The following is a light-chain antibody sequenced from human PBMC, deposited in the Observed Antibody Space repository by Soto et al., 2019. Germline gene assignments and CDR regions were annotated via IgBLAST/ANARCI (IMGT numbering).Light chain of an antibody. CDR2: DTT. J-gene: IGLJ1*01. CDR1: TGAVTNGHY. V-gene: IGLV7-46*01. Sequence: QPVVTQAPSLTVSPGGTITLTCDSSTGAVTNGHYPYWFQQKPGQAPRTLIYDTTNRHSWTPARFSGSLLGGKAALTLSGAQAEDEAEYYCLLSYNGPYVFGTGTKVTVL. CDR3: LLSYNGPYV.